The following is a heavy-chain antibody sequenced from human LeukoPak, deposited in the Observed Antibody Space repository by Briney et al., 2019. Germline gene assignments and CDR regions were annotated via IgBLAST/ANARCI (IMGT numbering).Heavy chain of an antibody. CDR1: GYSISSGYY. D-gene: IGHD5-18*01. Sequence: SETLSLTCAVSGYSISSGYYWGWIRQPPGKGLEWSGSIYHSGSTYYNPSLKSRVTISVDTSKNQFSLKLSSVTAADTAVYYCARDSGYSYGPRYYFDYWGQGTLVTVSS. CDR2: IYHSGST. V-gene: IGHV4-38-2*02. J-gene: IGHJ4*02. CDR3: ARDSGYSYGPRYYFDY.